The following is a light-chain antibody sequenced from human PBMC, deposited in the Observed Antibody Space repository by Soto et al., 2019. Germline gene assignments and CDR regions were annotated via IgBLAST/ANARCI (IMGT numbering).Light chain of an antibody. V-gene: IGKV3-11*01. CDR3: QQRSNWPPYT. CDR1: QSVSSN. Sequence: EIVMPQSTATRSVSPGERSTLSCMASQSVSSNLAWYQQKPGQAPRLLIYDASNRATDIPARFSGSGSGTDFTLTISSLEPEDFAVYYCQQRSNWPPYTFGQGTRLEVK. CDR2: DAS. J-gene: IGKJ5*01.